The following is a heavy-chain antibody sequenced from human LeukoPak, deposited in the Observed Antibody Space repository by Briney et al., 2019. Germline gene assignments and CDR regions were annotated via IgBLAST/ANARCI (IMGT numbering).Heavy chain of an antibody. D-gene: IGHD3-9*01. Sequence: PGGSLRLSCAASGFTVSSNYLTWVRQAPGKGLEWVANIKQDGSEKYYVDSVKGRFTISRDNAKNSLYLQMNSLRAEDTAVYYCRVLRYFDWLYFDYWGQGTLVTVSS. CDR3: RVLRYFDWLYFDY. CDR1: GFTVSSNY. J-gene: IGHJ4*02. V-gene: IGHV3-7*01. CDR2: IKQDGSEK.